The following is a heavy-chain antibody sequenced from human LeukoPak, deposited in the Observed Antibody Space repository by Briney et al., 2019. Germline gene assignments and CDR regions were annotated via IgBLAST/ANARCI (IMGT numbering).Heavy chain of an antibody. D-gene: IGHD5-24*01. CDR2: FDPEDGET. Sequence: ASVKVSCKVSGYTLTELSMHWVRQAPGKGLEWMGGFDPEDGETIYAQKFQGRVTMTEDTSTDTAYMELSSLRSEDTAVYYCARGRFQQLTWRPKYWFDPWGQGTLVTVSS. CDR3: ARGRFQQLTWRPKYWFDP. CDR1: GYTLTELS. V-gene: IGHV1-24*01. J-gene: IGHJ5*02.